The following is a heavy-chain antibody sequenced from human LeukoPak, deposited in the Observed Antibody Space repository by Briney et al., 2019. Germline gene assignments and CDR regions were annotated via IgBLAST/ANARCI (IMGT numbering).Heavy chain of an antibody. CDR3: ARGRPYSSSWYSRGGHYYYMDV. J-gene: IGHJ6*03. D-gene: IGHD6-13*01. V-gene: IGHV1-8*01. Sequence: ASVKVSCTASGYTFTSYDINWVQQATGQGLEWMGWMNPNSGNTGYAQKFQGRVTMTRNTSISTAYMELSSLRSEDTAVYYCARGRPYSSSWYSRGGHYYYMDVWGKGTTVTVSS. CDR1: GYTFTSYD. CDR2: MNPNSGNT.